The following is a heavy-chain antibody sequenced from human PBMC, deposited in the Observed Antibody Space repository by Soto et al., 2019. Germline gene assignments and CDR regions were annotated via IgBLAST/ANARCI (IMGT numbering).Heavy chain of an antibody. Sequence: GGSLRLSCAASGFTFSSYEMNWVRQAPGKGLEWVSYISSGSTIYYADSVKGRFTISRDNAKNSLYLQMNSLRAEDTAVYYCARDLPNYWGQGTLVTVSS. J-gene: IGHJ4*02. CDR3: ARDLPNY. V-gene: IGHV3-48*03. CDR2: ISSGSTI. CDR1: GFTFSSYE.